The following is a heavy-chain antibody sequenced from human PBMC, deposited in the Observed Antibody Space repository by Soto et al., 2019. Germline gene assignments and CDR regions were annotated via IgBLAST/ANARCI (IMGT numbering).Heavy chain of an antibody. CDR2: IYYSGST. CDR3: ARDVPFRSSWYGYFHH. V-gene: IGHV4-59*01. CDR1: GGSISSYY. J-gene: IGHJ1*01. Sequence: SETLSLTCTVSGGSISSYYWSWIRQPPGKGLEWIGYIYYSGSTNYNPSLKSRVTISVDTSENQFSLKLSSVTAADTAVYYCARDVPFRSSWYGYFHHWGQGTLVTVSS. D-gene: IGHD6-13*01.